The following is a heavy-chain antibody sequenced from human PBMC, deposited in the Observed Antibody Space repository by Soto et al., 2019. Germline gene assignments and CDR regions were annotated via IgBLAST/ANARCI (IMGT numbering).Heavy chain of an antibody. J-gene: IGHJ4*02. CDR2: ISWNSGSI. D-gene: IGHD3-22*01. CDR1: GFTFDDYA. CDR3: AKEGSGYPRGDWFFDY. Sequence: SLRLSCAASGFTFDDYAMHWVRQAPGKGLEWVSGISWNSGSIGYADSVKGRFTISRDNAKNSLYLQMNSLRAEDTALYYCAKEGSGYPRGDWFFDYWGQGTLVTVSS. V-gene: IGHV3-9*01.